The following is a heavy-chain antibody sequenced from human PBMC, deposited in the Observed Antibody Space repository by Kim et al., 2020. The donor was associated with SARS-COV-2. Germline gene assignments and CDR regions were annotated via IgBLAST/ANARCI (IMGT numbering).Heavy chain of an antibody. CDR3: ARDNLGYSSSWQIDY. Sequence: GGSLRLSCAASGFTFSSYSMNWVRQAPGKGLEWVSSISSSSSYIYYADSVKGRFTISRDNAKNSLYLQMNSLRAEDTAVYYCARDNLGYSSSWQIDYWGQGTLVTVSS. CDR2: ISSSSSYI. CDR1: GFTFSSYS. V-gene: IGHV3-21*01. D-gene: IGHD6-13*01. J-gene: IGHJ4*02.